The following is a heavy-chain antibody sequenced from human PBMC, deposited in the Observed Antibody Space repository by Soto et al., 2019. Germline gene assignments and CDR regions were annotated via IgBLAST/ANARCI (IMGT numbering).Heavy chain of an antibody. J-gene: IGHJ2*01. CDR2: ISANGGAT. D-gene: IGHD3-16*01. Sequence: EVQLLESGGGLVQPGGSLRLACAASGFTFSNYGLSWVRQAPGKGLQWVSSISANGGATYYADSVKGHFTISRDNSKSTLYLQMNNLRAEDTALYFCAKGGAVITTFFDPWGRGTLVTVSS. CDR1: GFTFSNYG. CDR3: AKGGAVITTFFDP. V-gene: IGHV3-23*01.